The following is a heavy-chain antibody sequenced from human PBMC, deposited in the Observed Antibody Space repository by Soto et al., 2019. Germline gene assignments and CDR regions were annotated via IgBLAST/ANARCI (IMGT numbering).Heavy chain of an antibody. CDR1: GYSFTSYW. CDR2: IYPGDSDT. D-gene: IGHD6-13*01. CDR3: ARTAAAGKYYYGMDV. Sequence: EVQLVQSGAEVKKPGESLKISCKGSGYSFTSYWIGWVRQMPGKGLESMGIIYPGDSDTRYSPSFQGQVTISADKSIGTAYLQWSSLKASDTAMYYCARTAAAGKYYYGMDVWGQGTTVTVSS. V-gene: IGHV5-51*01. J-gene: IGHJ6*02.